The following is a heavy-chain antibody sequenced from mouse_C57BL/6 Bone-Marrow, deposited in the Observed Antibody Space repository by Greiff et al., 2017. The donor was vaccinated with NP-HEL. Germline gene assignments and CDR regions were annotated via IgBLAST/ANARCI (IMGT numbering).Heavy chain of an antibody. V-gene: IGHV1-75*01. Sequence: VQLQQSGPELVKPGASVKISCKASGYTFTDYYINWVKQRPGQGLEWIGWIFPGSGSTYYNEKFKGKATLTVDKSSSTAYMLLSSLTSEDSAVYFCASPRGITTVERWYFDVWGTGTTVTVSS. J-gene: IGHJ1*03. CDR3: ASPRGITTVERWYFDV. D-gene: IGHD1-1*01. CDR1: GYTFTDYY. CDR2: IFPGSGST.